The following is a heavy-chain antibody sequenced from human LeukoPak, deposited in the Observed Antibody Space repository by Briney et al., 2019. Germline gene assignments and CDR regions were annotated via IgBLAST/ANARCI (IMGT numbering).Heavy chain of an antibody. D-gene: IGHD3-3*01. CDR2: IRHEGSNK. CDR1: GFTFSNYG. Sequence: GGSLRLSCAASGFTFSNYGMHWVRQAPGKVLEWLTLIRHEGSNKYYADSVKGRFTISRDNSKNTLFLQLNSLRAEDTAVYYCAKDQEIFGMVAIDYWGQGTLVTVSP. CDR3: AKDQEIFGMVAIDY. J-gene: IGHJ4*02. V-gene: IGHV3-30*02.